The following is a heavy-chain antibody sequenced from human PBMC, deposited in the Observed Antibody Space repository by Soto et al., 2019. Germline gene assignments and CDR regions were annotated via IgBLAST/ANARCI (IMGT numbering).Heavy chain of an antibody. CDR1: GGSFSGYY. CDR3: ARSRGYYGSGSYYNGGHYYFDY. V-gene: IGHV4-34*01. J-gene: IGHJ4*02. D-gene: IGHD3-10*01. Sequence: SETLSLTCAVYGGSFSGYYWGWIRQPPGKGLEWFGEINHSGSTNYNPSLKSRVTISVDTSKNQFSLKLSSVTAADTAVYYCARSRGYYGSGSYYNGGHYYFDYWGQGTLVTVSS. CDR2: INHSGST.